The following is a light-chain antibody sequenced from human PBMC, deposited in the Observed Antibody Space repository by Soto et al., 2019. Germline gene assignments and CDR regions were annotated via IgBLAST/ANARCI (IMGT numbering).Light chain of an antibody. CDR2: EVS. CDR1: SSDVGGYNY. J-gene: IGLJ3*02. CDR3: SSHTSSRTAV. Sequence: QSALTQPPSASGSPGQSVTISCTGTSSDVGGYNYVSWYQQYPGKAPKLMIYEVSNRPSGVSNRFSGSKSGNTASLTISGLQAEDEADYYCSSHTSSRTAVFGGGTKLTVL. V-gene: IGLV2-14*01.